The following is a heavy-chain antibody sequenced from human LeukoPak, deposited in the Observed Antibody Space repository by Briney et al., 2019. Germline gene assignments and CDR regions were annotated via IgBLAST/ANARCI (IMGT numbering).Heavy chain of an antibody. CDR1: GGSISSYY. CDR3: ARGGRVQLWLGRYFDY. V-gene: IGHV4-59*12. CDR2: IYYSGST. D-gene: IGHD5-18*01. Sequence: NSSETLSLTCTVSGGSISSYYWSWIRQPPGKGLEWIGYIYYSGSTNYNPSLKSRVTISVDTSKNQFSLKLSSVTAADTAVYYCARGGRVQLWLGRYFDYWGQGTLVTVSS. J-gene: IGHJ4*02.